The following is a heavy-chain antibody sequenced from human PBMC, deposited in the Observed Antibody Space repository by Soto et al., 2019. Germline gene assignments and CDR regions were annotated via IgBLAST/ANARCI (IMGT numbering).Heavy chain of an antibody. CDR3: ARVWNHEYFQH. V-gene: IGHV1-3*01. CDR1: GYTFTSYA. Sequence: ASVKISCKASGYTFTSYAMHWVRQAPGQRLEWMGWINAGNGNTKYSQKFQGRVTITRDASASTAYMELSSLRSEDTAVYYCARVWNHEYFQHWGQGTLVTVSS. J-gene: IGHJ1*01. CDR2: INAGNGNT. D-gene: IGHD1-1*01.